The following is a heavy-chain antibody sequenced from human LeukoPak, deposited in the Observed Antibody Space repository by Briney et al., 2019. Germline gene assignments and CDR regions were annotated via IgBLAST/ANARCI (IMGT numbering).Heavy chain of an antibody. J-gene: IGHJ4*02. CDR2: ISVSGVDT. V-gene: IGHV3-23*01. Sequence: PGGSLRLSCAASGFTFRNSAMNWVRQAPGKGLEWVSSISVSGVDTYYADFVKGRFTISRDNSKNTLYVQMNSLRAEDTAVYYCAKSVMATTDFDYWGQGTLVTVSS. CDR1: GFTFRNSA. D-gene: IGHD2-8*01. CDR3: AKSVMATTDFDY.